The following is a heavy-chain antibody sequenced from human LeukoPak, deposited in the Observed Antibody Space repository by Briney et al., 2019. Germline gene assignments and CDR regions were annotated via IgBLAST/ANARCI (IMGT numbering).Heavy chain of an antibody. CDR3: ARVHVRFGELNY. CDR2: INPNSGGT. J-gene: IGHJ4*02. D-gene: IGHD3-10*01. V-gene: IGHV1-2*02. CDR1: GYTFTTRY. Sequence: GASVKVFCKASGYTFTTRYIHWVRQAPGQGLGWMGWINPNSGGTNYAQKFQGRVTMTTDTSISTAYMELSRLRSDDTAVYYCARVHVRFGELNYWGQGTLVTVSS.